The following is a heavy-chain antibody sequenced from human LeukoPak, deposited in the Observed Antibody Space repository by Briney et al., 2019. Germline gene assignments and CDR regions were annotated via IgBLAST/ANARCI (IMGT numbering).Heavy chain of an antibody. CDR2: ISSSSSNI. D-gene: IGHD6-6*01. CDR1: GFTFSSYS. CDR3: ARGGEYSSSSGGFDY. V-gene: IGHV3-21*01. J-gene: IGHJ4*02. Sequence: GGSLRLSCAASGFTFSSYSMNWVRQAPGKGLEWVSSISSSSSNIYYADSVKGRFTISRENAKNSLYLQMNSRRAEDTAVYYCARGGEYSSSSGGFDYWGQGTLVTVSS.